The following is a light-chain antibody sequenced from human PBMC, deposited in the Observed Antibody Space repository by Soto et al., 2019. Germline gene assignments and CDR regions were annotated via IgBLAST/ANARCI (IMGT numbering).Light chain of an antibody. Sequence: EIVLTQSPGTLSLSPGERATLSCRASQSVSSSYSAWYQQKPGQAPRLLIYGASSRATGIPDRFSGSGSGTDFTLTISRLEPEDFAVYYCQKYGSSLWTFGQGTKV. V-gene: IGKV3-20*01. J-gene: IGKJ1*01. CDR3: QKYGSSLWT. CDR1: QSVSSSY. CDR2: GAS.